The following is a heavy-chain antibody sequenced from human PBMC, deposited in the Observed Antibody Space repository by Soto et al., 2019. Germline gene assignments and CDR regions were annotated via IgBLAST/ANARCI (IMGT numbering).Heavy chain of an antibody. CDR3: NCRVAEFDP. CDR2: ISSSSSYL. V-gene: IGHV3-21*01. J-gene: IGHJ5*02. CDR1: GFTFSSYS. Sequence: GGSLRLSCAASGFTFSSYSMNWVRQAPGKGLEWVSSISSSSSYLYYADSVKGRFTISRDNAKNSLYLQMNSLRAEDTAVYYCNCRVAEFDPWGQGTLVTVSS. D-gene: IGHD2-21*01.